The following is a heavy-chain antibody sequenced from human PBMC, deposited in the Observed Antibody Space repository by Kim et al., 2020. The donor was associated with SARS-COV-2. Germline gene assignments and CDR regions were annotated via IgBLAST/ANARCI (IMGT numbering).Heavy chain of an antibody. CDR2: IYYSGST. CDR3: ARIQSGYCSGGSCSLSARVRPHYVMAV. V-gene: IGHV4-59*08. J-gene: IGHJ6*02. CDR1: GGSISSYY. Sequence: SETLSLTCTVSGGSISSYYWSWIRQPPGKGLEWIGYIYYSGSTNYNPSLKSRVTISVDTSKNQFSLKLSSVTAADTAVYYCARIQSGYCSGGSCSLSARVRPHYVMAVWGQGTTVTVSS. D-gene: IGHD2-15*01.